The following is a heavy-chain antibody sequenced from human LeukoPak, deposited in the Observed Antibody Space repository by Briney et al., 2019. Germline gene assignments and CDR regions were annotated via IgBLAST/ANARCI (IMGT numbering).Heavy chain of an antibody. CDR3: ARDPTTYYDILTGLLDY. V-gene: IGHV7-4-1*02. CDR1: GYTFTGYY. Sequence: GASVKVSCKASGYTFTGYYMHWVRQAPGQGLEWMGWINTNTGNPTYAQGFTGRFVFSLDTSVSTAYLQISSLKAEDTAVYYCARDPTTYYDILTGLLDYWGQGTLVTVSS. D-gene: IGHD3-9*01. J-gene: IGHJ4*02. CDR2: INTNTGNP.